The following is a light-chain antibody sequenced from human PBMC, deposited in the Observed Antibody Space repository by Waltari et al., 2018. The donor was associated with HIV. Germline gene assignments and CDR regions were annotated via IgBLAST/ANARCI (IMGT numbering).Light chain of an antibody. CDR2: RND. J-gene: IGLJ3*02. CDR1: KSHLGNNL. CDR3: ASWDDNLRHWV. Sequence: QPKMTQAPSASKTPGQRITMSCSGTKSHLGNNLLFRYQQIPGTAPRLVMARNDRRPAGVPDRFSGTKSGTSAFLAITDLRLDDEATYVCASWDDNLRHWVFGGGTKLTVL. V-gene: IGLV1-47*01.